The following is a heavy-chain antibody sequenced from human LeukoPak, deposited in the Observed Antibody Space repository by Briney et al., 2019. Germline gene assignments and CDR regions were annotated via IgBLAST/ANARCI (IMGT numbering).Heavy chain of an antibody. CDR2: INPSRGIT. CDR3: ARDPEDSYGLDRGGY. D-gene: IGHD5-18*01. V-gene: IGHV1-46*01. CDR1: VYTFTTYY. J-gene: IGHJ4*02. Sequence: GGSVKVSRKASVYTFTTYYMHWVRQAPGQGLEWRGRINPSRGITSNAQKFQGRATMTRDTSTSTVYRELSSLRSEDTAVYYCARDPEDSYGLDRGGYWGQGTLVTVSS.